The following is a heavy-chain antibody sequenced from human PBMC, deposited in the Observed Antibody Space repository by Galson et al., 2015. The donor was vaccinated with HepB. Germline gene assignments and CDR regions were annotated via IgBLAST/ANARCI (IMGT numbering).Heavy chain of an antibody. CDR3: ARDRTYHDFWRGFDL. CDR2: IRGSGYDT. D-gene: IGHD3-3*01. CDR1: GFAFSHHA. J-gene: IGHJ3*01. Sequence: FLRLSCAASGFAFSHHAMSGVRQAPGRGPEWVSSIRGSGYDTKYANSVKCWFTTPCDYFGSMVFLQMNSQRYVDTAVYYCARDRTYHDFWRGFDLWGQGTMVAVSS. V-gene: IGHV3-23*01.